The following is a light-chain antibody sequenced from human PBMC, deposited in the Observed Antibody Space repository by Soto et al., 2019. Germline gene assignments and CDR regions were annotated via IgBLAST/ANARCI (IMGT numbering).Light chain of an antibody. CDR2: GGS. CDR1: QSVSSSY. Sequence: EIVLTQSPGTLSLSAGERGTLYCRASQSVSSSYLAWYRQKPGQTPRLLIFGGSNRATGIPDRFSGSGSGTDFTLTITSLEPEDFAVYYCGQFLRGPPRTLGQGTKVDI. V-gene: IGKV3-20*01. CDR3: GQFLRGPPRT. J-gene: IGKJ1*01.